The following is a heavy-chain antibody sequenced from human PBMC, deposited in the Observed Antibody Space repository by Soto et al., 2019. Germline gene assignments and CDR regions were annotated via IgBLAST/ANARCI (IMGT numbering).Heavy chain of an antibody. Sequence: EVQLVESGGGLVKPGGSLRLSCAASGFTFSTYSMNWVRQAPGKGLEWVSSISSSSSYIYYADSVKGRFTISRDNATNSLYLQMNSLRAEDTAVYYCAREEGHSGYDLWGREPWSPSPQ. J-gene: IGHJ2*01. CDR2: ISSSSSYI. V-gene: IGHV3-21*01. CDR3: AREEGHSGYDL. D-gene: IGHD5-12*01. CDR1: GFTFSTYS.